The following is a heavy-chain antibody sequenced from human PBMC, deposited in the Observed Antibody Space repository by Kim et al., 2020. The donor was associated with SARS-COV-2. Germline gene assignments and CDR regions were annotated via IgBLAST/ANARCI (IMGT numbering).Heavy chain of an antibody. V-gene: IGHV1-3*01. CDR3: ARGSNKGNDY. CDR1: GYTFHPTG. CDR2: INPGDGYT. J-gene: IGHJ4*02. Sequence: ASVKVSCKAFGYTFHPTGLPFFLPPPVQSLDGMGWINPGDGYTKYTQKFQDKITITRDPSANTAYMELSTLRPDDTAVYYCARGSNKGNDYWGQGTRVTVSS. D-gene: IGHD1-1*01.